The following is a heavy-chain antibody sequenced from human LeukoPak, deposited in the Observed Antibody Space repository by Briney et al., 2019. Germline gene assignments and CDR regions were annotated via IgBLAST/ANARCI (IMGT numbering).Heavy chain of an antibody. V-gene: IGHV4-30-4*08. Sequence: PSETLSLTCTVSGGSISSGDYYWSWIRQPPGKGLEWIGYIYYNGSTYYNPSLKSRVTISVDTSKNQFSLKLSSVTAADTAVYYCATPAHDYGDYDLGYWGQGTLVTVSS. J-gene: IGHJ4*02. D-gene: IGHD4-17*01. CDR1: GGSISSGDYY. CDR2: IYYNGST. CDR3: ATPAHDYGDYDLGY.